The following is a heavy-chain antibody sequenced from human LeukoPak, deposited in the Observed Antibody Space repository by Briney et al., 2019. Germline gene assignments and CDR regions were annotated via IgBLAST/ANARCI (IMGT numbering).Heavy chain of an antibody. Sequence: SETLSLTCTVSGDSISNHYWTWIRHSPGNGREWIGYIYYSGISDYNPSLRSRVTMSVHTSKNQFSLMLNSLTVADTAVYYCARDMLGYYYGSGNYGSFDTWGQGTLVTVSS. CDR2: IYYSGIS. V-gene: IGHV4-59*11. D-gene: IGHD3-10*01. CDR3: ARDMLGYYYGSGNYGSFDT. CDR1: GDSISNHY. J-gene: IGHJ5*02.